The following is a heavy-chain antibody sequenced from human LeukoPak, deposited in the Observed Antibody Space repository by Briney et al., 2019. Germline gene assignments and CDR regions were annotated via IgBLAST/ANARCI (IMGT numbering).Heavy chain of an antibody. V-gene: IGHV3-23*01. J-gene: IGHJ4*02. CDR3: AKGGSPSCYSSSGY. CDR1: GFTFSTYA. Sequence: GGSLRLSCAASGFTFSTYAMSWVRQAPGKGLEWVSAICGSDGSRYYADSVKGRFTISRDNSKNTLYLQMNSLRGEDTAVYYCAKGGSPSCYSSSGYWGQGTLVTVSS. CDR2: ICGSDGSR. D-gene: IGHD2-2*01.